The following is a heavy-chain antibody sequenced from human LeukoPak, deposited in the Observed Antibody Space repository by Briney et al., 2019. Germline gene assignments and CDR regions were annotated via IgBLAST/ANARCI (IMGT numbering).Heavy chain of an antibody. CDR1: GFTFSSYA. V-gene: IGHV3-23*01. J-gene: IGHJ4*02. Sequence: GGSLRLSCAASGFTFSSYAMSWVRQAPGKGLEWVSAISGSGGGTYYADSVKGRFTISRDNSKNTLYLQMNSLRAEDTAVYYCAKDRNYGGSFYYFDYWGQGTLVTVSS. CDR3: AKDRNYGGSFYYFDY. CDR2: ISGSGGGT. D-gene: IGHD4-23*01.